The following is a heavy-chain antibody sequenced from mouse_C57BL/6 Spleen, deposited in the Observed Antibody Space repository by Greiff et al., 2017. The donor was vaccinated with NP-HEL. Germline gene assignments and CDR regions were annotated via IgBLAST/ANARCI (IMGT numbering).Heavy chain of an antibody. CDR3: ARVVAQPRWYFDV. V-gene: IGHV5-16*01. Sequence: EVQLVESEGGLVQPGRSMKLSCTASGFTFSDYYMAWVRQVPEKGLEWVANINYDGSSTYYLDSLKSRFIISRDNAKNILYLQMSSLKSEDTATYYCARVVAQPRWYFDVWGTGTTVTVSS. CDR2: INYDGSST. CDR1: GFTFSDYY. J-gene: IGHJ1*03. D-gene: IGHD1-1*01.